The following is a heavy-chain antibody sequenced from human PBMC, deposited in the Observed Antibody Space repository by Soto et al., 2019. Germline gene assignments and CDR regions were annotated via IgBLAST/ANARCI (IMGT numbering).Heavy chain of an antibody. CDR3: ARAGSGDYDMIFDY. V-gene: IGHV1-69*02. CDR2: IIPILGIA. Sequence: QVQLVQSGAEVKKPGSSVKVSCKASGGTFSSYTISWVRQAPGQGLEWMGRIIPILGIANYAQKFQGRVTIAADKSTSTAYMELSRLRSEDTAVYYCARAGSGDYDMIFDYWGQGTLVTVSS. D-gene: IGHD3-22*01. CDR1: GGTFSSYT. J-gene: IGHJ4*02.